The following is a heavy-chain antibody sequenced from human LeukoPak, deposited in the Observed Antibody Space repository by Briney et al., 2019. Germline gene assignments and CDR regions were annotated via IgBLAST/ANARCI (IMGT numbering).Heavy chain of an antibody. J-gene: IGHJ4*02. V-gene: IGHV1-18*01. D-gene: IGHD3-9*01. CDR2: ISAYNGNT. CDR3: ARDVLRYFDWLLPLDY. Sequence: ASVKVSCKASGYTFTSYGISCVRQAPGQGLEWMGWISAYNGNTNYAQKLQGRVTMTTDTSTSTAYMELRSLRSDDTAVYYGARDVLRYFDWLLPLDYWGQGTLVTVSS. CDR1: GYTFTSYG.